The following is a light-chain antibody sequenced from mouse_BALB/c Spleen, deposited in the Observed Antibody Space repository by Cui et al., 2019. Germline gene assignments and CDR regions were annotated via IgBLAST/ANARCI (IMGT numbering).Light chain of an antibody. CDR3: QQCSSKPLT. CDR2: RTS. J-gene: IGKJ4*01. CDR1: PSISSHY. Sequence: EIVLPQSPTTMSASTGEEITITCSDSPSISSHYLHWYQQKPGFSPKLLIYRTSNLASGVPARFSGSGSGTYYSLTIGTMEAEDLATYYCQQCSSKPLTFGAGTKLEIK. V-gene: IGKV4-91*01.